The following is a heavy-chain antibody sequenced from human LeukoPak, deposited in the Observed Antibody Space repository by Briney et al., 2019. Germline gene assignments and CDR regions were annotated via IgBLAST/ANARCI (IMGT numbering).Heavy chain of an antibody. CDR2: IYYSGST. CDR1: GGSISSSSYY. CDR3: ARASDFGDSP. Sequence: PSETLSLTCTVSGGSISSSSYYWGWIRQPPGKGLEWIGSIYYSGSTYYNPSLKSRVTISVDTSKNQFSLKLSSVTAADTAVYYCARASDFGDSPWGQGTLVTVSS. J-gene: IGHJ5*02. D-gene: IGHD4-17*01. V-gene: IGHV4-39*07.